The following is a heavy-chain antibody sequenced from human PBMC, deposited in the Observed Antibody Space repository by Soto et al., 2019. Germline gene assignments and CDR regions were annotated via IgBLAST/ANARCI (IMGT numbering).Heavy chain of an antibody. CDR3: VMVDNYVTPTPQDV. J-gene: IGHJ6*02. CDR1: GYIFVNYG. V-gene: IGHV1-18*01. Sequence: QVQLVQSGDEVKKPGASVNVSCKASGYIFVNYGIAWVRQAPGQGLEWMGWISPYTGNTHSASKVQGRLTMTTDTSTSTAYMALGSLTSDDTAVYYCVMVDNYVTPTPQDVWGQGTTVTVSS. CDR2: ISPYTGNT. D-gene: IGHD3-16*01.